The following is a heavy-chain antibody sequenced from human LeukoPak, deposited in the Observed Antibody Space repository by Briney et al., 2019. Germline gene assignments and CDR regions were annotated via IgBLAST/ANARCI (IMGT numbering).Heavy chain of an antibody. CDR1: GYTFTSYG. V-gene: IGHV1-18*01. D-gene: IGHD5-12*01. CDR3: ARDSIVATIHYFDY. Sequence: ASVTVSCAASGYTFTSYGISWVRQAPGQGVEWMGWISAYNGNTNYAQKLQGRVTMTTDTSTSTAYMELRSLRSDDTAVYYCARDSIVATIHYFDYWGQGTLVTVSS. CDR2: ISAYNGNT. J-gene: IGHJ4*02.